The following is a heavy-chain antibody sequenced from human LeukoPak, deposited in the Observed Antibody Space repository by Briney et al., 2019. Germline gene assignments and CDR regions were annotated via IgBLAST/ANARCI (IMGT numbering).Heavy chain of an antibody. CDR2: IYTSGST. J-gene: IGHJ5*02. D-gene: IGHD6-13*01. CDR3: ARDRLAAAGTVNNWFDP. CDR1: GGSISSGSYF. V-gene: IGHV4-61*02. Sequence: PSQTLSLTCTVSGGSISSGSYFWSWIRQPAGKGLEWIGRIYTSGSTNYNPSLKSRVTISVDTSKNQFSLKLSSVTAADTAVYYCARDRLAAAGTVNNWFDPWGQGTLVTVSS.